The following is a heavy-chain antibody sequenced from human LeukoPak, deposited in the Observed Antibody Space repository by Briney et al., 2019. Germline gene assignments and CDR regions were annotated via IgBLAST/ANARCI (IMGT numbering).Heavy chain of an antibody. CDR3: TRLQIAVAGPNWFDP. V-gene: IGHV3-7*01. J-gene: IGHJ5*02. Sequence: PGGSLRLSCAASGFTFSSYAMSGVRQAPGKGLEWVANIKQDGSVQFYMDSLKGRFSVSRDNAKNSLYLQMNGLRVEDTAVYYCTRLQIAVAGPNWFDPWGQGTLVTVSS. CDR1: GFTFSSYA. D-gene: IGHD6-19*01. CDR2: IKQDGSVQ.